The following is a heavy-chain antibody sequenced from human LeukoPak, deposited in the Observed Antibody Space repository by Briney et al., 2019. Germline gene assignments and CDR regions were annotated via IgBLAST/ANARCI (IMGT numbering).Heavy chain of an antibody. CDR2: ISWNSGSI. J-gene: IGHJ4*02. Sequence: PGRSLRLSCAASGFMFDDYAMHWVRQAPGKGLEWVSGISWNSGSIGYADSVKGRFTISRDNAKNSLYLQMNSLRAEDTALYYCAKDNDYGSGSYAYWGQGTLVTVSP. CDR1: GFMFDDYA. V-gene: IGHV3-9*01. D-gene: IGHD3-10*01. CDR3: AKDNDYGSGSYAY.